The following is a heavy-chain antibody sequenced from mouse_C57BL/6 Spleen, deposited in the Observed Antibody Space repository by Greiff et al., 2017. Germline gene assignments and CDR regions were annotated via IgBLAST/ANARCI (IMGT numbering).Heavy chain of an antibody. D-gene: IGHD1-1*01. CDR3: ARRPGSSHWYCDD. J-gene: IGHJ1*03. CDR2: IYWDDDK. CDR1: GFSLSTSGMG. Sequence: VKLVESGPGILQSSQTLSLTCSFSGFSLSTSGMGVSWIRQPSGKGLEWLAHIYWDDDKRYNPSLKSRLTISKDTSRNQVFLKITSGDTADNATYYCARRPGSSHWYCDDWGTGTTVTVSS. V-gene: IGHV8-12*01.